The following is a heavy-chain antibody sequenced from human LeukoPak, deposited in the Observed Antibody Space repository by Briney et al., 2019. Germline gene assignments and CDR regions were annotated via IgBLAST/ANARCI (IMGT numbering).Heavy chain of an antibody. CDR1: GGSISSHY. V-gene: IGHV4-59*11. J-gene: IGHJ4*02. D-gene: IGHD6-13*01. CDR2: IYYSGST. CDR3: ARIRAAAGMFDY. Sequence: PSETLSLTCTVSGGSISSHYWSWIRQPPGKGLEWIGYIYYSGSTNYNPSLKSRVTISVDTSKNQFSLKLSSVTAADTAVYYCARIRAAAGMFDYWGQGTLVTVSS.